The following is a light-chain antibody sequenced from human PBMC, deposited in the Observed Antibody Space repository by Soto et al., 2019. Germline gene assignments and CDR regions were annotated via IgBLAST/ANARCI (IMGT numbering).Light chain of an antibody. CDR2: YDS. V-gene: IGLV3-21*04. Sequence: SYELTQPPSVSVAPGKTARITCGGNNIGSKSVHWYQQKPGQAPVLVIYYDSDRPSGIPERFSGSNSGNTATLTISRVEAGDEADYYCQVWDSSSGSYVFGTGTKLTVL. CDR1: NIGSKS. J-gene: IGLJ1*01. CDR3: QVWDSSSGSYV.